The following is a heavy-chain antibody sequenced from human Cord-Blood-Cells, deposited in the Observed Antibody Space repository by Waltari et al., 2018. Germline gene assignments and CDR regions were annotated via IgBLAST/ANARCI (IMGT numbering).Heavy chain of an antibody. CDR2: IIPIFGTA. D-gene: IGHD2-2*01. CDR3: ARVGVCSSTSCYYYYGMDV. CDR1: GGTFSSYA. V-gene: IGHV1-69*01. Sequence: QVQLVQSGAEVKKPGSSVKVSCKASGGTFSSYAISWVRQAPGQGLEWMGGIIPIFGTANYAQKFQGRVTITADESMSTAYMELSSLRSEDTAVYYCARVGVCSSTSCYYYYGMDVWGQGTTVTVSS. J-gene: IGHJ6*02.